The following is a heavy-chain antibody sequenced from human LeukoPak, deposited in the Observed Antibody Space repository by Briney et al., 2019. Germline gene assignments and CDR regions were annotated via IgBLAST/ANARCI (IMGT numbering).Heavy chain of an antibody. CDR2: ISYDGSNK. V-gene: IGHV3-30*04. Sequence: GGSLRLSCAASGFTFSSYAMHWVRQAPGKGLEWVAVISYDGSNKYYADSVKGRFTISRDNSKNTLYLQMNSLRAEDAAVYYCATEGSFDYWGQGTLVTVSS. CDR3: ATEGSFDY. J-gene: IGHJ4*02. CDR1: GFTFSSYA.